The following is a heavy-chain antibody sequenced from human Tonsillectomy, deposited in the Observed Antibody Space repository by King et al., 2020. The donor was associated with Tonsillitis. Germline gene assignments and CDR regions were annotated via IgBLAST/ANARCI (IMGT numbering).Heavy chain of an antibody. CDR2: IIPNSCGT. V-gene: IGHV1-2*02. Sequence: QLVQSGAEVKKPGASVKVSCKASGYTFTGYYMHWVRQAPGQGLEWMGWIIPNSCGTNYAQKFQGRVTMTRDTSISTAYMELSRLRSDDTAVYYCARVLSIAAQRVGYFDYWGQGTLVTVSS. CDR1: GYTFTGYY. CDR3: ARVLSIAAQRVGYFDY. D-gene: IGHD6-6*01. J-gene: IGHJ4*02.